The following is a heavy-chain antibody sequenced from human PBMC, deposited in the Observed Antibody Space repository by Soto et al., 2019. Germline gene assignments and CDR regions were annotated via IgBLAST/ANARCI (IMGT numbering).Heavy chain of an antibody. J-gene: IGHJ5*02. V-gene: IGHV4-59*01. CDR1: GGSISSYY. Sequence: SETLSLTCTVSGGSISSYYWSWIRQPPGKGLEWIGYIYYSGSTNYNPSLKSRVTISVDTSKNQFSLKLSSVTAADTAVYYCARWLQYYGSGSYYSSFDPWGQGTLVTVS. CDR2: IYYSGST. D-gene: IGHD3-10*01. CDR3: ARWLQYYGSGSYYSSFDP.